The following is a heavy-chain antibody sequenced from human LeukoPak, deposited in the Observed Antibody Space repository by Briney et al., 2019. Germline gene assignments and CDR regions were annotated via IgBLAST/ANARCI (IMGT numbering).Heavy chain of an antibody. D-gene: IGHD4-17*01. Sequence: PGGSLRLSCAASGFTLTTYAMAWVRQAPGKGLEWDSGITASGPTTYYADSVKGRFTFSRDNSKNTLYLQMNSLRAEDTAVYYCAKDADDYVSYFDYWGQGTLVTVSS. CDR3: AKDADDYVSYFDY. J-gene: IGHJ4*02. CDR2: ITASGPTT. CDR1: GFTLTTYA. V-gene: IGHV3-23*01.